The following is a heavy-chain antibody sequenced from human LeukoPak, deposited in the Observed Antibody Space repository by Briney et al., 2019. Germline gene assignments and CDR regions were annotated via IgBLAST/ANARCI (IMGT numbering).Heavy chain of an antibody. D-gene: IGHD2-15*01. CDR1: GFTFSSYG. V-gene: IGHV3-30*18. CDR3: AKGKALLEYYFDY. CDR2: ISYDGSKE. J-gene: IGHJ4*02. Sequence: GGSLRLSCAASGFTFSSYGMHSVRQAPGKGPEGVAAISYDGSKEYYADSVKGRFSISRDNSKNTLYLQMNSLRAEDTAVFYCAKGKALLEYYFDYWGQGTLVNVSS.